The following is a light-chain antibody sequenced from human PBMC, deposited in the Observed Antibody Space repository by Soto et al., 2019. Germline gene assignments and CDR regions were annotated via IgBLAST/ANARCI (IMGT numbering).Light chain of an antibody. CDR2: DAS. CDR1: QDISNY. Sequence: DIQMTQSPSSLSASVGDRVTITCQASQDISNYLNWYQQKPGKAPKLLIYDASNLETGVPSRFSGSGSGTDFTFTITSLQPEDIATYYCQQYDSLPRTFGPGTKVEIK. V-gene: IGKV1-33*01. J-gene: IGKJ3*01. CDR3: QQYDSLPRT.